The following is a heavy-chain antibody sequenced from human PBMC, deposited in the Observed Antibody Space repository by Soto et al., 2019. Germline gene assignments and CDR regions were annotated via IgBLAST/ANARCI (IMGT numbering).Heavy chain of an antibody. D-gene: IGHD3-22*01. J-gene: IGHJ4*02. CDR3: ARLGGYYQAFDS. CDR2: IYYNGRT. V-gene: IGHV4-39*01. Sequence: SETLSLTCTVSGASLSSSNYYWGWIRQPPGKGLEWIGSIYYNGRTYYTPSLKSRVSISVDASKNQFSLKLSSVTAADTAVYYCARLGGYYQAFDSWGQGTLVTVSS. CDR1: GASLSSSNYY.